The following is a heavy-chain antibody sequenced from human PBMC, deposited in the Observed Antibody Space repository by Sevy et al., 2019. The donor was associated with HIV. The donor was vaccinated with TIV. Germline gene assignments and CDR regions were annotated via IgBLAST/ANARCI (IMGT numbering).Heavy chain of an antibody. J-gene: IGHJ4*02. CDR3: AFTKGVFGVVMTSFFFDY. CDR2: ISAYNGNT. D-gene: IGHD3-3*01. V-gene: IGHV1-18*01. CDR1: GYSFTSYG. Sequence: ASVTVSCQASGYSFTSYGITWVRQAPGQGLEWMGWISAYNGNTNYALEFQGRLTMTTDTSTSTVYMDLRSLRSDDTAVYYCAFTKGVFGVVMTSFFFDYWGQGTPVTVSS.